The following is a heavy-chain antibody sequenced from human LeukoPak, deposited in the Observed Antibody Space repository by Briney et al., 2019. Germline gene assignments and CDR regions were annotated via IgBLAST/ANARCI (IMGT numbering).Heavy chain of an antibody. Sequence: GGSLRLSCAASGFTFSSYAMHWVRQAPGKGLEWVAVMSYDGSNKYYADSVKGRFTISRDNSKNTLYLQMNSLRAEDTAVYYCARAYDSSGYYYVYYGMDVWGQGTTVTVSS. J-gene: IGHJ6*02. CDR2: MSYDGSNK. CDR1: GFTFSSYA. V-gene: IGHV3-30*04. D-gene: IGHD3-22*01. CDR3: ARAYDSSGYYYVYYGMDV.